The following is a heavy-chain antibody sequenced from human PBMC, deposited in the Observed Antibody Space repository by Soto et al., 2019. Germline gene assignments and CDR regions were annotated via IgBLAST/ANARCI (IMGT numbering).Heavy chain of an antibody. CDR1: GGTFSSYT. CDR2: IIPILGIA. CDR3: VWGVGDCSSTSCYFFGRGHYYYYMDV. J-gene: IGHJ6*03. D-gene: IGHD2-2*01. Sequence: ASVKVSCKASGGTFSSYTISWVRQAPGQGLEWMGRIIPILGIANYAQKFQGRVTITADKSTSTAYMELSSLRSEDTAVYYCVWGVGDCSSTSCYFFGRGHYYYYMDVWGKGTTVTVSS. V-gene: IGHV1-69*02.